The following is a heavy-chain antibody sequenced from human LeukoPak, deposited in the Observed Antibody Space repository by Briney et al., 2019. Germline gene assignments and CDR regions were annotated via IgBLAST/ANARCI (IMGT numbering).Heavy chain of an antibody. Sequence: GRSLGLSCAASGFTFSSYGMHWVRQAPGKGLEWVAVIWYDGSNKYYADSVKGRFTISRDNSKNTLYLQMNSLRAEDTAVYYCARDPNYGDYPTHSDYWGQGTLVTVSS. J-gene: IGHJ4*02. CDR1: GFTFSSYG. CDR3: ARDPNYGDYPTHSDY. V-gene: IGHV3-33*01. CDR2: IWYDGSNK. D-gene: IGHD4-17*01.